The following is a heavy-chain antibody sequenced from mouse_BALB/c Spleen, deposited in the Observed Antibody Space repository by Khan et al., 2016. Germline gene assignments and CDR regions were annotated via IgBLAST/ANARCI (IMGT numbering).Heavy chain of an antibody. J-gene: IGHJ4*01. CDR2: INPDSSKI. Sequence: EVKLLESGGGLVQPGGSLKLSCAASGFDFSRYWMSWVRQAPGKGLEWIGEINPDSSKINYTPSLKDKFIISRDNAKNTLYLQMSKVRSEDTALDYCARRGYYFAMDNWGRGTSVTVSS. D-gene: IGHD3-2*02. CDR1: GFDFSRYW. V-gene: IGHV4-1*02. CDR3: ARRGYYFAMDN.